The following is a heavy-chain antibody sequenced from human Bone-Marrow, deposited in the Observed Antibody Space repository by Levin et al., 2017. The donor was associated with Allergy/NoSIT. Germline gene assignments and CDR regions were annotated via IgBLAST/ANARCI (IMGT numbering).Heavy chain of an antibody. Sequence: SQPLSLTCNVSDGSFNDYYWGWLRQPPGKGLEWIGSVFHSGNTNSNPSLKSRVTISVDTSKNQFSLRLTSVTAADTAVYYCARDLGIMEGFFDLWGRGTLVTVSS. J-gene: IGHJ2*01. V-gene: IGHV4-59*01. CDR2: VFHSGNT. CDR1: DGSFNDYY. D-gene: IGHD1-1*01. CDR3: ARDLGIMEGFFDL.